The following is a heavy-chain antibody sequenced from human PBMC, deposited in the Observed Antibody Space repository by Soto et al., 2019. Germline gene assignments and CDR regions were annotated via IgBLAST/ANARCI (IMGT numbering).Heavy chain of an antibody. D-gene: IGHD2-15*01. V-gene: IGHV2-5*02. CDR3: AHRPSYCSGGSCYSGFDY. J-gene: IGHJ4*02. CDR1: GFSLSTSGVG. CDR2: IYWDDDK. Sequence: SGPTLVNPTQTLTLTCTFSGFSLSTSGVGVGWIRQPPGKALEWLALIYWDDDKRYSPSLKSRLTITKDTSKNQVVLTMTNMDPVDTATYYCAHRPSYCSGGSCYSGFDYWGQGALVTVSS.